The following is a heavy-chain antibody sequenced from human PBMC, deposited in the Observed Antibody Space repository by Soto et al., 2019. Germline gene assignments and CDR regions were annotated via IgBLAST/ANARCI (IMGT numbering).Heavy chain of an antibody. V-gene: IGHV1-69*13. J-gene: IGHJ6*02. CDR1: GGTFSSYA. Sequence: ASVKVSCKASGGTFSSYAISWVRQAPGQGXEWMGGIIPIFGTANYAQKFQGRVTITADESTSTAYMELSSLRSEDTAVYYCAREAEAVRGVIVPDYYYGMDVWGQGTTVTVSS. CDR2: IIPIFGTA. CDR3: AREAEAVRGVIVPDYYYGMDV. D-gene: IGHD3-10*01.